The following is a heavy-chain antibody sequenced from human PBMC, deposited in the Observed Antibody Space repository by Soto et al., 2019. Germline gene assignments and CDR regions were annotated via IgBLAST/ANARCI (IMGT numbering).Heavy chain of an antibody. Sequence: GGSLRLSCAASGFTFSSYSMNWVRQAPGKGLEWVSSISSSSSYIYYADSVKGRFTISRDNAKNSLYLQMNSLRAEDTAVYYCARVIKDGDYALKNYYYYMDVWGKGTTVTVSS. CDR2: ISSSSSYI. J-gene: IGHJ6*03. CDR1: GFTFSSYS. D-gene: IGHD4-17*01. V-gene: IGHV3-21*01. CDR3: ARVIKDGDYALKNYYYYMDV.